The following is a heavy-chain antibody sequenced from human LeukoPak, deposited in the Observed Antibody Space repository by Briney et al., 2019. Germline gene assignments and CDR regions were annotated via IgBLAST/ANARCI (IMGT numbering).Heavy chain of an antibody. V-gene: IGHV3-53*01. CDR2: IYSGGST. Sequence: EWVSVIYSGGSTYYADSVKGRFTISRDNSKNTLYLQMNSLRAEDTAVYYCARGGSSLDYWGQGTLVTVSS. CDR3: ARGGSSLDY. J-gene: IGHJ4*02. D-gene: IGHD6-6*01.